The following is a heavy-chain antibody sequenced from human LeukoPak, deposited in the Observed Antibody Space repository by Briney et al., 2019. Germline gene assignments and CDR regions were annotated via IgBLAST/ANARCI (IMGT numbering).Heavy chain of an antibody. V-gene: IGHV3-7*01. D-gene: IGHD3-22*01. CDR3: ARDREENYYDSSGYFDAFDI. CDR1: GFTFSSYW. J-gene: IGHJ3*02. Sequence: GGSLRLSCAASGFTFSSYWMSWVRQAPGKGLEWVANIKQDGSEKYYVDSVKGRFTISRDNAKNSLYLQMNSLRAEDTAVYYCARDREENYYDSSGYFDAFDIWGQGTMVTVSS. CDR2: IKQDGSEK.